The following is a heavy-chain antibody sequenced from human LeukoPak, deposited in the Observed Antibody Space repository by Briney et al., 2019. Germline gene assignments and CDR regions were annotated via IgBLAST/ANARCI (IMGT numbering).Heavy chain of an antibody. J-gene: IGHJ6*03. V-gene: IGHV1-2*06. Sequence: ASVKASCKASGYTFTGYYMHWVRQAPGQGLEWMGRINPNSGGTNYAQKFQGRVTMTRDTSISTAYMELSRLRSDDTAVYYCARLAAAGTYYYYYYMDVWGKGTTVTVSS. CDR3: ARLAAAGTYYYYYYMDV. D-gene: IGHD6-13*01. CDR2: INPNSGGT. CDR1: GYTFTGYY.